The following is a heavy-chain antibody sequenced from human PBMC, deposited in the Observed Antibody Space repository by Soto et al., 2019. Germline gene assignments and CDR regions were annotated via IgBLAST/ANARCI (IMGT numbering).Heavy chain of an antibody. D-gene: IGHD3-9*01. J-gene: IGHJ4*02. CDR1: GGSISSYY. V-gene: IGHV4-59*01. Sequence: SETLSLTCTVSGGSISSYYWSWIRQPPGKGLEWIGYIYYSGSTNCNPSLKSRVTISVDTSKNQFSLKLSSVTAADTAVYYCAREYYDILTGYYMLDYWGQGTLVTVSS. CDR2: IYYSGST. CDR3: AREYYDILTGYYMLDY.